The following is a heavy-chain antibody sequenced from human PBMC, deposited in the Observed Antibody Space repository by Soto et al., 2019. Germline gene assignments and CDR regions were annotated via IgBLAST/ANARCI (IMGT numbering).Heavy chain of an antibody. J-gene: IGHJ6*03. CDR2: IYSGGST. V-gene: IGHV3-53*01. D-gene: IGHD2-15*01. CDR3: ARDGRGYCSGGSCYPWYYYYYMDV. CDR1: GFTVRSNY. Sequence: GGSLRLSCAASGFTVRSNYMSWVRQAPGKGLEWVSVIYSGGSTYYADSVKGRFTISRDNSKNTLYLQMNSLRAEDTAVYYCARDGRGYCSGGSCYPWYYYYYMDVWGKGTTVTVSS.